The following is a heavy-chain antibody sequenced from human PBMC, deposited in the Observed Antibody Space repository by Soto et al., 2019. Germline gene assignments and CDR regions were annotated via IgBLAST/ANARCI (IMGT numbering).Heavy chain of an antibody. CDR3: ARHSRNYYGMDV. CDR2: INPGDSDT. Sequence: GESLKISCKASGYSFTTYWIGWVRQVPGKGLEWMGIINPGDSDTKYSPSFQGQVTISADKSITTAYLQWSSLKASDTAMYYCARHSRNYYGMDVWGQGTTVTVSS. J-gene: IGHJ6*02. CDR1: GYSFTTYW. V-gene: IGHV5-51*01.